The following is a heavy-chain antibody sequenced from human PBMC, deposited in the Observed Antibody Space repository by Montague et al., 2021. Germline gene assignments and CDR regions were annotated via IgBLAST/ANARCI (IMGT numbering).Heavy chain of an antibody. CDR1: GGSISSASYY. Sequence: SETLSLTCTVSGGSISSASYYWGWIRQPPGKGLEFIGVIYYNGTTYHNPSLKSRVTVSMDTSKNQFSLKPSSVTAADTAMYYCARSLYCRGGSCYSGFDPWGQGTLVTACS. CDR2: IYYNGTT. D-gene: IGHD2-15*01. V-gene: IGHV4-39*01. J-gene: IGHJ5*02. CDR3: ARSLYCRGGSCYSGFDP.